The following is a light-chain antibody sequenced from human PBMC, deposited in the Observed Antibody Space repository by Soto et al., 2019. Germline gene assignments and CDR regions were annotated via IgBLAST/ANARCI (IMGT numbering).Light chain of an antibody. Sequence: EIVLTQSPGTLSLSPGERATLSCRASQSVNNNYLAWYQQKRGQAPRLLVYGASTRATGIPDRFSGSVSGTDFTLTISRLEPEEFAVYYWQQYGRSLTFGGGTKVEIK. J-gene: IGKJ4*01. CDR1: QSVNNNY. V-gene: IGKV3-20*01. CDR3: QQYGRSLT. CDR2: GAS.